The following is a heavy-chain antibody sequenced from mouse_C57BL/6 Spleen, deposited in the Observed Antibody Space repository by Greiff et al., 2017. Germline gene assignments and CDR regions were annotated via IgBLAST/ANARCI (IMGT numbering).Heavy chain of an antibody. J-gene: IGHJ2*01. CDR3: TRRVDGYYFDY. CDR1: GYTFTDYE. Sequence: VQLQQSGAELVRPGASVTLSCKASGYTFTDYEMHWVKQTPVHGLEWIGAIDPETGGTAYNQKFKGKAILTADKSSSTAYMELRSLTSEDSAVYYCTRRVDGYYFDYWGQGTTLTVSS. CDR2: IDPETGGT. V-gene: IGHV1-15*01. D-gene: IGHD2-3*01.